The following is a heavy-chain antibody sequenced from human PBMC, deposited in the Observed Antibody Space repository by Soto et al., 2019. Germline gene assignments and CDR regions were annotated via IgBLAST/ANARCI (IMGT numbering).Heavy chain of an antibody. Sequence: GASVKVSCKASGGTFSSYAISWARQAPGQGLEWMGGIIPIFGTANYAQKFQGRVTITADESTSTAYMELSSLRSEDTAVYYCARDRLNSISSLYWFDPWGQGTLVTVSS. CDR3: ARDRLNSISSLYWFDP. D-gene: IGHD3-3*02. CDR1: GGTFSSYA. J-gene: IGHJ5*02. V-gene: IGHV1-69*13. CDR2: IIPIFGTA.